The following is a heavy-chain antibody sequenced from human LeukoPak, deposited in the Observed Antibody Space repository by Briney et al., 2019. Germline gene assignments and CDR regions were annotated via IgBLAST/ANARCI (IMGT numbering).Heavy chain of an antibody. D-gene: IGHD5-24*01. CDR1: GFTFSSYW. Sequence: KPGGSLRLSCTASGFTFSSYWMHWVRQAPGKGLVWVSRINSDGGSTSYADSVKGRFTISRDNAKNTLYLQMNSLRAEDTAVYYCARRIQGMAPYYFDYWGRGTLVTVSS. CDR3: ARRIQGMAPYYFDY. J-gene: IGHJ4*02. CDR2: INSDGGST. V-gene: IGHV3-74*01.